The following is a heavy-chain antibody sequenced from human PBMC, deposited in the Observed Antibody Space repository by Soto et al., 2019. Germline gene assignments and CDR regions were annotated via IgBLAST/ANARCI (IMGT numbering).Heavy chain of an antibody. CDR1: GGTFSSYA. Sequence: QVQLVQSGAEVKKPGSSVKVSCKASGGTFSSYAISWVRQAPGQGLEWMVVLIPTFGSPTYAQRFQGRVTITADEYTTTGFMELSSLRSECTAVYYCAIDERYCTSGVCPYALDVWGQGTTITVSS. D-gene: IGHD2-8*01. CDR2: LIPTFGSP. V-gene: IGHV1-69*01. J-gene: IGHJ6*02. CDR3: AIDERYCTSGVCPYALDV.